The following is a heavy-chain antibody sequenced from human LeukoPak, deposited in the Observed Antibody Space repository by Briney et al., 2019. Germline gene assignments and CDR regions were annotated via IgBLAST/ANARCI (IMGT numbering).Heavy chain of an antibody. CDR1: GFTFNSYA. Sequence: GGSLRLSCAASGFTFNSYAVHWVRQAPGKGLEWVAVISYDGSINFYAASVKGRFTISRDNSKTTLYLQMNSLRVEDTALYFCARDRRYCSGGSCYFDYFFDYWGQGTLVTVSS. V-gene: IGHV3-30-3*01. J-gene: IGHJ4*02. D-gene: IGHD2-15*01. CDR2: ISYDGSIN. CDR3: ARDRRYCSGGSCYFDYFFDY.